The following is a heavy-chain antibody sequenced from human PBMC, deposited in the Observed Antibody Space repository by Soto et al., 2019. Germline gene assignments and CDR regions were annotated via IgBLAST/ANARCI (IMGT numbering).Heavy chain of an antibody. CDR3: ARGGDRGVTVPQPYYYYYYMDV. V-gene: IGHV4-34*01. J-gene: IGHJ6*03. D-gene: IGHD3-10*01. Sequence: PSETLSLTCAVYGGSFSGYYWSWIRQPPGKGLEWIGEINHSGSTNYNPSLKSRVTISVDTSKNQFSLKLSSVTAADTAVYYCARGGDRGVTVPQPYYYYYYMDVWGKGTTVTVSS. CDR2: INHSGST. CDR1: GGSFSGYY.